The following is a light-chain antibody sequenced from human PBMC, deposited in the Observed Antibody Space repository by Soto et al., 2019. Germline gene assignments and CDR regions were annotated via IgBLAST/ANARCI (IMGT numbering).Light chain of an antibody. CDR3: SAWDDSLHGPV. Sequence: QSVLTQPPSASGTPGQRVTISCSGSRSNLGSNPVNWYQKVPGTAPKLLIYGNNHRPSGVPDRFSGSKSGTSASLAISVLQSEDESTYYCSAWDDSLHGPVFGGGTKLTVL. V-gene: IGLV1-44*01. CDR2: GNN. J-gene: IGLJ2*01. CDR1: RSNLGSNP.